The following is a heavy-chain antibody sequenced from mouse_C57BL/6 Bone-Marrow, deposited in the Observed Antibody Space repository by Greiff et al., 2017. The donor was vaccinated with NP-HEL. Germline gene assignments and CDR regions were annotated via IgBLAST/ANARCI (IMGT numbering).Heavy chain of an antibody. CDR3: ARGRLRFRYVDV. V-gene: IGHV1-54*01. CDR2: INPGSGGT. J-gene: IGHJ1*03. CDR1: GYAFTNYL. D-gene: IGHD1-1*01. Sequence: VQRVESGAELVRPGTSVKVSCKASGYAFTNYLIEWVKQRPGQGLEWIGVINPGSGGTNPHEKFKGKATLTADKSSSTAYMQLSSLTSEDSAVYFCARGRLRFRYVDVWGTGTTVTVSS.